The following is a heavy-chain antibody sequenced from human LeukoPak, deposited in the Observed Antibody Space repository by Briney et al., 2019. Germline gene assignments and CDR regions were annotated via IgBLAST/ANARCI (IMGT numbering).Heavy chain of an antibody. CDR2: INPNSGGT. D-gene: IGHD6-13*01. V-gene: IGHV1-2*04. CDR3: AREGDWYSSSWYGGYYYGMDV. Sequence: ASVKVSCKASGYTFTGYYMHWVRQAPGQGLEWMGWINPNSGGTNYAQKFQGWVTMTRDTSISTAYMELSRLRSDDTAVYYCAREGDWYSSSWYGGYYYGMDVWGQGTTVTVSS. J-gene: IGHJ6*02. CDR1: GYTFTGYY.